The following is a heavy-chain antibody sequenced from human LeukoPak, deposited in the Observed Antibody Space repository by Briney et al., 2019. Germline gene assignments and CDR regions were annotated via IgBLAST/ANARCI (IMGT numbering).Heavy chain of an antibody. CDR2: FDPEDGET. V-gene: IGHV1-24*01. CDR3: ATAGPYSSGYDP. CDR1: GYTLTELS. J-gene: IGHJ5*02. D-gene: IGHD6-19*01. Sequence: ASVKVSCKVSGYTLTELSMHWVRQAPGKGLEWMGGFDPEDGETIYVQKFQGSVTMTEDTSTDTAYMELSSLRSEDTAVYYCATAGPYSSGYDPWGQGTLVTVSS.